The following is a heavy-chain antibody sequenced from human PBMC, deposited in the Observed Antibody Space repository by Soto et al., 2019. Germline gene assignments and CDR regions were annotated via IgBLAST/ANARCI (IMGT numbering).Heavy chain of an antibody. V-gene: IGHV3-23*01. CDR3: ARDPVEAGDGPVDY. D-gene: IGHD6-13*01. J-gene: IGHJ4*02. Sequence: EVHLLESGGGLVQPGGSLRLSCAATGFAFRSYAMSWVRQAPRKGLEWVSGIGGRGIATFYAGSVKGRFTISRDNSKNTLYLQINSLRADDTGMYYCARDPVEAGDGPVDYWGQGVLVIVSS. CDR2: IGGRGIAT. CDR1: GFAFRSYA.